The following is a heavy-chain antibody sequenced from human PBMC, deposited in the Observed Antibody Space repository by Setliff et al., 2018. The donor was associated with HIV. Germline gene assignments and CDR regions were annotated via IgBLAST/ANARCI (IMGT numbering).Heavy chain of an antibody. J-gene: IGHJ4*02. CDR1: GFTFRTFA. Sequence: PGGSLRLSCVASGFTFRTFAMHWVRQAPGKGLEWVAIIWYDGSNKYYADSVKGRFAISRDNSKNTLYLQMDSLRAEDTALYYCTSDPPASGWTLAYWGQGALVTVSS. V-gene: IGHV3-33*08. CDR2: IWYDGSNK. CDR3: TSDPPASGWTLAY. D-gene: IGHD6-19*01.